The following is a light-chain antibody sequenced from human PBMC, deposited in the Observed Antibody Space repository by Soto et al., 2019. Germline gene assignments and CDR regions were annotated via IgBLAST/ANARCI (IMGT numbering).Light chain of an antibody. CDR2: DVS. CDR3: SSYTSSSTPYV. J-gene: IGLJ1*01. CDR1: SSDFGGYNY. V-gene: IGLV2-14*01. Sequence: QSALTQPASVSGSPGQSITISCTGTSSDFGGYNYVSWYQQHPGKAPKLMIYDVSNRPSGVSNRFSGSKSGNTASLTTSGLQAEDEADYYCSSYTSSSTPYVFGTGTKVTVL.